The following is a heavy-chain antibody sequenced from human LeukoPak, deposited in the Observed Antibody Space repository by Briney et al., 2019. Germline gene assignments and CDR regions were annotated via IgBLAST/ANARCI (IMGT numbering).Heavy chain of an antibody. CDR1: GYTFTSYG. V-gene: IGHV1-18*01. CDR2: ISAYNGNT. Sequence: ASVKVSCKASGYTFTSYGISWVRQAPGRGLEWMGWISAYNGNTNYAQKLQGRVTMTTDTSTSTAYMELRSLRSDDTAVYYCARVEVQLWLSWFDPWGQGTLVTVSS. J-gene: IGHJ5*02. CDR3: ARVEVQLWLSWFDP. D-gene: IGHD5-18*01.